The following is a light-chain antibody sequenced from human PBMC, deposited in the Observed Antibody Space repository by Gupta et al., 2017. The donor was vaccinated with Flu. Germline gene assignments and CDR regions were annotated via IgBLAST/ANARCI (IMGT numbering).Light chain of an antibody. J-gene: IGKJ1*01. Sequence: EIVLTQSPDFQSVTPKEKVTITCRASQSIASSLHWYQQKPDQAPKLLIKYASESFSGVPSRFSGSGSGTDFTLTITSLEAEDAATYYCQQSGTLPPTFGQGTKVEMK. CDR3: QQSGTLPPT. CDR1: QSIASS. CDR2: YAS. V-gene: IGKV6-21*01.